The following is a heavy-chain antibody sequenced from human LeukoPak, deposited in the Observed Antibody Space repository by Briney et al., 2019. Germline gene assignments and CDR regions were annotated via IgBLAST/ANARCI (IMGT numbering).Heavy chain of an antibody. V-gene: IGHV4-34*01. D-gene: IGHD6-19*01. CDR2: INHSGST. CDR1: GGSFSGYY. J-gene: IGHJ6*02. Sequence: SETLSLTCAVYGGSFSGYYWSWIRQPPGKGLEWIGEINHSGSTNHNPSLKSRVTISVDTSKNQFSLKLSSVTAADTAVYYCARVSGWYLYYYYYGMDVWGQGTTVTVSS. CDR3: ARVSGWYLYYYYYGMDV.